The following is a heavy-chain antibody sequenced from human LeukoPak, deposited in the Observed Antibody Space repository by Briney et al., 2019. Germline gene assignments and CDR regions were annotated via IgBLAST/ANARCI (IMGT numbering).Heavy chain of an antibody. J-gene: IGHJ4*02. Sequence: SETLSLTCAVYGGSFSGYYWSWIRQPPGKGLEWIGEINHSGSTNYNPSLKSRVTISVDTSKNQFSLKLSSVTAADTAVYYCARAPYYYDSSGSMGYYFDYWGQGTLVTVSS. CDR3: ARAPYYYDSSGSMGYYFDY. V-gene: IGHV4-34*01. D-gene: IGHD3-22*01. CDR1: GGSFSGYY. CDR2: INHSGST.